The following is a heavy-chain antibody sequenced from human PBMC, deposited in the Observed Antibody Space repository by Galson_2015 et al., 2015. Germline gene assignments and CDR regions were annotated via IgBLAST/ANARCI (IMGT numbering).Heavy chain of an antibody. V-gene: IGHV3-7*01. CDR2: IKQDGSEK. D-gene: IGHD6-19*01. CDR3: ATGMPPVAADY. CDR1: GFTFSSYW. Sequence: SLRLSCAASGFTFSSYWMSWVRQAPGKGLEWVANIKQDGSEKYYVDSVKGRFTISRDNAKNSLYLQMNSLRAEDTAVYYCATGMPPVAADYWGQGTLVTVS. J-gene: IGHJ4*02.